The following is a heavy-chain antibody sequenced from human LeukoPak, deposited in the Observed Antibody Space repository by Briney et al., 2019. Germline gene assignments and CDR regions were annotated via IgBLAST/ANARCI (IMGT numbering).Heavy chain of an antibody. CDR3: ARDGGSYYKDY. CDR2: ISSSGSSI. CDR1: GFIFSNYN. Sequence: GGSLRLSCGASGFIFSNYNMHWVHQAPGKGLEWVSTISSSGSSIFYADSVKGRFTISRDNSKNALYLQMNSLRAEDTAVYYCARDGGSYYKDYWGQGTLVTVSS. J-gene: IGHJ4*02. V-gene: IGHV3-21*04. D-gene: IGHD1-26*01.